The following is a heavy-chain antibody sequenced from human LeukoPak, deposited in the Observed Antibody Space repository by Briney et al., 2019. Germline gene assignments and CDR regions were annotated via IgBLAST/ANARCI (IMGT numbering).Heavy chain of an antibody. CDR1: DGSISTYY. J-gene: IGHJ4*02. D-gene: IGHD6-6*01. Sequence: SETLSLTCTISDGSISTYYWSWIRQPPGKGLEWIGYVYYSGSTDYNPSLRSRVTLSVDTSKNQFSLTLTSVTAADTAMYYCATTTIGSSSSYYFDYWGRGTLVTVSS. CDR2: VYYSGST. V-gene: IGHV4-59*03. CDR3: ATTTIGSSSSYYFDY.